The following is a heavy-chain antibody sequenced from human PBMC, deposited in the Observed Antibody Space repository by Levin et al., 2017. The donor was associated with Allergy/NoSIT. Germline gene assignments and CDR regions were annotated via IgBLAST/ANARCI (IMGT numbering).Heavy chain of an antibody. CDR2: ISSSAGTI. V-gene: IGHV3-11*01. J-gene: IGHJ4*02. CDR1: GFTFSDYY. D-gene: IGHD6-19*01. Sequence: GESLKISCAASGFTFSDYYMSWLRQAPGEGLEWVSYISSSAGTIYYADSVKGRFTISRDNAKNSLYLQMDSLRAEDTAVYYCARDPGAQWLVVNWGQGTLVTVSS. CDR3: ARDPGAQWLVVN.